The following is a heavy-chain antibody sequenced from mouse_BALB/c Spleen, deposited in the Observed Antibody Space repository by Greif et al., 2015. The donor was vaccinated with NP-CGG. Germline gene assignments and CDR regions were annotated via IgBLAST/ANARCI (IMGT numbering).Heavy chain of an antibody. CDR2: IWSDGST. Sequence: VQLVESGPDLVAPSQSLSITCTVSGLSLTSYGVHWVRQPPGKGLEWLVVIWSDGSTTYNSALKSRLSISKDNSKSQVFLKMNSLQTDDTAMYYCARHHYYGSSYAMDYWGQGTSVTVSS. V-gene: IGHV2-6-2*01. D-gene: IGHD1-1*01. CDR3: ARHHYYGSSYAMDY. CDR1: GLSLTSYG. J-gene: IGHJ4*01.